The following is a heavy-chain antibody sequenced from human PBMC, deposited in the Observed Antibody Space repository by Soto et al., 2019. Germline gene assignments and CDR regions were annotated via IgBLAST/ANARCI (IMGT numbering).Heavy chain of an antibody. CDR1: GFTFSSYG. D-gene: IGHD1-26*01. Sequence: VQLVESGGGVVQPGRSLRLSCAASGFTFSSYGMHWVRQAPGKGLEWVAVISYDGSNKYYADSVKGRFTISRDNSKNTLYLQMNSLRAEDTAVYYCAKDREWELLGHYFDYWGQGTLVTVSS. CDR2: ISYDGSNK. V-gene: IGHV3-30*18. CDR3: AKDREWELLGHYFDY. J-gene: IGHJ4*02.